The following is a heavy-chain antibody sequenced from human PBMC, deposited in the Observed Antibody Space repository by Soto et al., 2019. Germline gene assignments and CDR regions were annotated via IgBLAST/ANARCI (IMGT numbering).Heavy chain of an antibody. Sequence: SETLSLTCTVSGSSMTSSNWWNWVRQSPGKGLEWIGEAHHSGRTNYNPSLKSRVTISVDRSKNHFSLKLSSVTVADTAVYYCARSEATGLDYWGQGTLVTVSS. J-gene: IGHJ4*02. D-gene: IGHD1-26*01. CDR3: ARSEATGLDY. V-gene: IGHV4-4*02. CDR2: AHHSGRT. CDR1: GSSMTSSNW.